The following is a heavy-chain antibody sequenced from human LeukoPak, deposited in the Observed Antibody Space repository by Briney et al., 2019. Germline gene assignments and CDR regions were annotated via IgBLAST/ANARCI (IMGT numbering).Heavy chain of an antibody. D-gene: IGHD3-16*02. CDR3: ARDLRGAVWGSYRYTAY. Sequence: ASVKVSCKASGYTFTGYYMHWVRQAPGQGLEWMGWINPNSGGTNYAQKFQGRVTMTRDTSISTAYMELSRLRSDDTAVYYCARDLRGAVWGSYRYTAYWGQGTLVTVSS. CDR2: INPNSGGT. V-gene: IGHV1-2*02. J-gene: IGHJ4*02. CDR1: GYTFTGYY.